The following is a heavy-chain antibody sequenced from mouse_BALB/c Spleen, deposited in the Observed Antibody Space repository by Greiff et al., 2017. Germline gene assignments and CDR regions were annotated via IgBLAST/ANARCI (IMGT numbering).Heavy chain of an antibody. D-gene: IGHD4-1*01. CDR3: ARELDYYFDY. V-gene: IGHV3-2*02. Sequence: EVQLVESGPGLVKPSQSLSLTCTVTGYSITSDYAWNWIRQFPGNKLEWMGYISYSGSTSYNPSLKSRISITRDTSKNQFFLQLNSVTTEDTATYYCARELDYYFDYWGQGTTLTVSS. CDR1: GYSITSDYA. CDR2: ISYSGST. J-gene: IGHJ2*01.